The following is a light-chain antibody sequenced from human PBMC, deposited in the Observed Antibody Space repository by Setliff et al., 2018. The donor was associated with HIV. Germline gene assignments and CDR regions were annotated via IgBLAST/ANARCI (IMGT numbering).Light chain of an antibody. CDR2: DVN. V-gene: IGLV2-14*03. CDR3: SSYTGSATPWI. J-gene: IGLJ1*01. Sequence: QSALTQPASVSGSPGQSITIPCTGTSGDIGHYNYVSWYQQHPGKAPKLVIFDVNDRPSGVSPRFSGSKSGNTASLTISGLQTEDEAAFYCSSYTGSATPWIFGTGTKVTVL. CDR1: SGDIGHYNY.